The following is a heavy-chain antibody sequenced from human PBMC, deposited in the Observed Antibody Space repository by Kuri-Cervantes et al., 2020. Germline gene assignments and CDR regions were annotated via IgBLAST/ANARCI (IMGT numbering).Heavy chain of an antibody. CDR2: INTNTGNP. V-gene: IGHV7-4-1*02. CDR1: GYTFTSYG. D-gene: IGHD6-13*01. J-gene: IGHJ5*02. Sequence: ASVKVSCKASGYTFTSYGMEWVRQAPGQGLEWMGWINTNTGNPTYAQDFTGRFVFSLDTSVSTAYLQLSSLKAEDTAVYFCARHSSSWNNWFDPWGQGTLVTVSS. CDR3: ARHSSSWNNWFDP.